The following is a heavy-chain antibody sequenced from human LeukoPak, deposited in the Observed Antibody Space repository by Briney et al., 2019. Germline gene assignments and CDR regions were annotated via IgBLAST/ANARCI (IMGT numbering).Heavy chain of an antibody. J-gene: IGHJ4*02. CDR1: GFTVSSNS. Sequence: PGGSLRVSCTVSGFTVSSNSMSWVRQAPGKGLEWASFIYSDNTHYSDSVKGRFTISRDNSKNTLYLQMNSLRAEDTAVYYCARGDYYDSSGYSDWGQGTLVTVSS. D-gene: IGHD3-22*01. V-gene: IGHV3-53*01. CDR3: ARGDYYDSSGYSD. CDR2: IYSDNT.